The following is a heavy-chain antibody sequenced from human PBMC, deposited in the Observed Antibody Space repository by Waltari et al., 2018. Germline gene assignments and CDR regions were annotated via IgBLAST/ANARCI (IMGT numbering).Heavy chain of an antibody. CDR2: IYSGGST. CDR3: ARDKRSSSYHYYYYGMDV. D-gene: IGHD6-6*01. V-gene: IGHV3-66*02. CDR1: GFTVSSNY. Sequence: VQLVESGGGLVQPGGSLRLSCAASGFTVSSNYMSWVRQAPGRGLEWVSVIYSGGSTYYADSVKGRFTISRDNSKNTLYLQMNSLRAEDTAVYYCARDKRSSSYHYYYYGMDVWGQGTTVTVSS. J-gene: IGHJ6*02.